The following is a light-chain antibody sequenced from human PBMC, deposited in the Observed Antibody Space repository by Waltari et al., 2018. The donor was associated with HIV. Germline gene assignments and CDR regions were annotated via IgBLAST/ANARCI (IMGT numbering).Light chain of an antibody. CDR1: SSDVGGYNL. V-gene: IGLV2-23*02. CDR2: EVT. J-gene: IGLJ3*02. Sequence: QSALTQPASVSGSPGQSITIPCTGTSSDVGGYNLVSSYQQHPGKAPKLIIYEVTKRPSGVSNRFSASKSGNTASLTISGLQAEDEAHYHCCSYAGSSTLVFGGGTNVIVL. CDR3: CSYAGSSTLV.